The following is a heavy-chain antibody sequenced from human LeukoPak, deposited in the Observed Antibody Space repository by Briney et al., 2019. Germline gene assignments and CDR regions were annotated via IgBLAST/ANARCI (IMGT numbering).Heavy chain of an antibody. D-gene: IGHD2-15*01. CDR2: ISGSGGST. J-gene: IGHJ4*02. V-gene: IGHV3-23*01. CDR3: VRYCSGGSCYPFDY. Sequence: GGSLRLSCAASGFTFSSYAMSWVRQAPGKGLEWVSAISGSGGSTYNADSVKGRFTISRDNSKNTLYLQMNSLRAEDTAVYYCVRYCSGGSCYPFDYWGQGTLVTVSS. CDR1: GFTFSSYA.